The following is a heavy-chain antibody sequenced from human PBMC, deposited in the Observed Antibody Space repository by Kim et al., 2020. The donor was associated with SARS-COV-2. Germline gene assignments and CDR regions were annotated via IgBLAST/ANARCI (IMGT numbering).Heavy chain of an antibody. CDR1: GFTLSSYG. D-gene: IGHD3-10*01. J-gene: IGHJ4*02. Sequence: GGSLRLSCAASGFTLSSYGMNWVRQAPGKGLEWVSSISERSGSKNYADSVKGRFTISRDDSKNTLYLLMNSLRAEDTAIYYCAKRGLFLWSGESFPYFDYWGQGRLVTVSS. CDR3: AKRGLFLWSGESFPYFDY. V-gene: IGHV3-23*01. CDR2: ISERSGSK.